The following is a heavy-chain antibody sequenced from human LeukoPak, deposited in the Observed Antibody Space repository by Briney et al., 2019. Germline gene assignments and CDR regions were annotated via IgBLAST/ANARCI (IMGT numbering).Heavy chain of an antibody. D-gene: IGHD3-10*01. CDR3: ARVVRFGSGRTYFDY. CDR1: GFTFSSYW. J-gene: IGHJ4*02. Sequence: PGGSLRLSCAASGFTFSSYWMSWVRQAPGKGLEWVANIKQDGSEKYYVDSVKGRFTIYRDNAKNSLYLQMNSLRAEDTAVYYCARVVRFGSGRTYFDYWGQGTLVTVSS. CDR2: IKQDGSEK. V-gene: IGHV3-7*01.